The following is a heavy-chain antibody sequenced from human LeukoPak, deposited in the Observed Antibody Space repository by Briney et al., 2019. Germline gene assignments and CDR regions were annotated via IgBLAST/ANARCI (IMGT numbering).Heavy chain of an antibody. V-gene: IGHV4-34*01. Sequence: SETLSLTCAVYGGSFSGYYWSWIRQPPGKGLEWIGEINHSGSTNYNPSLKSRVTISVDTSKNQFSLKLSSVTAADTAVYYCASKTTTYWYFDLWGRGTLVTVSS. CDR3: ASKTTTYWYFDL. CDR2: INHSGST. D-gene: IGHD4-11*01. J-gene: IGHJ2*01. CDR1: GGSFSGYY.